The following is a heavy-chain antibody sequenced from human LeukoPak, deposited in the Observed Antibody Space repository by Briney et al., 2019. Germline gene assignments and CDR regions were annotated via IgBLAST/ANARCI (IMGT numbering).Heavy chain of an antibody. D-gene: IGHD3-10*02. CDR1: GFTFSTYS. Sequence: GGSLRLSCAASGFTFSTYSGNWIRQAPGKGLEWVSSISDDSNYIFYADSVKGRFTISRDNAKNSLYLQMNSLTAADTAVYYCARHASAYVRNFQYWGQGTLVTVSS. V-gene: IGHV3-21*01. J-gene: IGHJ1*01. CDR2: ISDDSNYI. CDR3: ARHASAYVRNFQY.